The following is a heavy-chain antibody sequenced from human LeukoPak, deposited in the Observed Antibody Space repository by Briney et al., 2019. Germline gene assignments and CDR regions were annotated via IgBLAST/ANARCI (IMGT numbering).Heavy chain of an antibody. CDR2: NNLNSGGT. CDR1: GYTFTGYY. J-gene: IGHJ4*02. D-gene: IGHD1-1*01. Sequence: ASVKVSCKASGYTFTGYYMHWVRQAPGKGVEWMGLNNLNSGGTNYAQKFQGRVTMTRDTSISTAYMELSRLRSDDTAVYYCAREGVDWNHSVYYFDYWGQGTLVTVSS. CDR3: AREGVDWNHSVYYFDY. V-gene: IGHV1-2*02.